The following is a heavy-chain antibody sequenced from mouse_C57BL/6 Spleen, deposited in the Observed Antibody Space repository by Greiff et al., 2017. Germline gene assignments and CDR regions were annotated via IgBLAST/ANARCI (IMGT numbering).Heavy chain of an antibody. V-gene: IGHV10-3*01. CDR1: GFTFTTYA. CDR2: IRTKSSNYAT. Sequence: EVQVVQSGAGLVQPKGSLKLSCAASGFTFTTYAMHWVRQAPGKGLEWVGRIRTKSSNYATYYADSVKDRFTISRDASQSMLYLQMNNLETEVTTMYNGVRSGTWAMDYWGQGTSVTVSS. J-gene: IGHJ4*01. CDR3: VRSGTWAMDY. D-gene: IGHD1-3*01.